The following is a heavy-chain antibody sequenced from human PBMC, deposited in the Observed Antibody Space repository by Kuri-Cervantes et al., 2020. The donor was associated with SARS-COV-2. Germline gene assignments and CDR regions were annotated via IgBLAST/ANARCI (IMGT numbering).Heavy chain of an antibody. CDR2: ISWNSGSI. Sequence: MSWIRQAPGKGLEWVSGISWNSGSIGYADSVKGRFTISRDNAKNSLYLQMNSLRAEDTALYYCAKARGLRFTAFDIWGQGTMVTVSS. J-gene: IGHJ3*02. D-gene: IGHD3-10*01. CDR3: AKARGLRFTAFDI. V-gene: IGHV3-9*01.